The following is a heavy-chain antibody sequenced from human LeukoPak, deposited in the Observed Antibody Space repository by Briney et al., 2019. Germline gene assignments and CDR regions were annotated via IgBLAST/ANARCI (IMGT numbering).Heavy chain of an antibody. J-gene: IGHJ4*02. CDR1: GFTFRNSW. CDR3: AYGSYYDSSGSLFDY. V-gene: IGHV3-7*01. Sequence: GGSLRLSCAASGFTFRNSWMDWVRQAPGKGLEWVASMNPDGNQKYCEDSVKGRFTISRDNAKNSLYLQMNSLRAEDTAVYYCAYGSYYDSSGSLFDYWGQGTLVTVSS. D-gene: IGHD3-22*01. CDR2: MNPDGNQK.